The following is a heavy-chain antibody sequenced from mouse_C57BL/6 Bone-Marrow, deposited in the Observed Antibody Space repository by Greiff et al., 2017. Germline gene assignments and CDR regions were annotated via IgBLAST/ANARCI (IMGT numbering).Heavy chain of an antibody. J-gene: IGHJ3*01. CDR3: VRELAWFAY. V-gene: IGHV2-9-2*01. Sequence: VTLMESGPGLVAPSQSLSITCTVSGFSLTSYDISWIRQPPGKGLEWLGVIWTGGGTNYNSAFMSRLSISKDNSKSQVFLKMNSLQTDDTAIYYCVRELAWFAYWGQGTLVTVSA. CDR2: IWTGGGT. CDR1: GFSLTSYD. D-gene: IGHD4-1*01.